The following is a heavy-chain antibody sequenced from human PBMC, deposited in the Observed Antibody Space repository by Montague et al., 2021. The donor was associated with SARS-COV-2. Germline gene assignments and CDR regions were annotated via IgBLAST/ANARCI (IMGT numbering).Heavy chain of an antibody. CDR2: IDWDDDK. Sequence: TLSLTCTVSGGSISSYYWSWIRQPPGKALEWLARIDWDDDKYYSTSLKTRLTISKDTSKNQVVLTMTNMDPVDTATYYCARTHYYDSSGYHDAFDIWGQGTMVTVSS. CDR3: ARTHYYDSSGYHDAFDI. D-gene: IGHD3-22*01. V-gene: IGHV2-70*11. CDR1: GGSISSYYW. J-gene: IGHJ3*02.